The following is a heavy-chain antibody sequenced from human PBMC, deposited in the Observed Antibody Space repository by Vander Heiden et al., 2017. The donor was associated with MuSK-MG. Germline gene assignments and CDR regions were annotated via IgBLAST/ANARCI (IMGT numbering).Heavy chain of an antibody. V-gene: IGHV1-69*01. CDR2: IIPIFGTA. J-gene: IGHJ4*02. CDR3: ARIAYGDYVREYDY. D-gene: IGHD4-17*01. CDR1: GGTCSSYA. Sequence: QVQLVQSAAEVQKPGSSVKVSCTAPGGTCSSYAICWVRQAPGHGLEWMGGIIPIFGTANYAQKVQGRVTITADESTSTAYMELSSLRSEDTAVYYCARIAYGDYVREYDYWGQGTLITVSS.